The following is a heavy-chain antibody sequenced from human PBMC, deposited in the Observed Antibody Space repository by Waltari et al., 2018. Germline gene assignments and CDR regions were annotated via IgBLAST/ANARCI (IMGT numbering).Heavy chain of an antibody. D-gene: IGHD2-8*01. Sequence: QVQLQESGPGLVKPSETLSLTCTVSGGSISSYYWSWIRQPPGKGLEWIGYIYYSGSTNYNPSLKSRVTISVDTSKNQFSLKLSSVTAADTAVYYCARDKVVPRAFDIWGQGTMVTVSS. CDR1: GGSISSYY. CDR2: IYYSGST. J-gene: IGHJ3*02. V-gene: IGHV4-59*01. CDR3: ARDKVVPRAFDI.